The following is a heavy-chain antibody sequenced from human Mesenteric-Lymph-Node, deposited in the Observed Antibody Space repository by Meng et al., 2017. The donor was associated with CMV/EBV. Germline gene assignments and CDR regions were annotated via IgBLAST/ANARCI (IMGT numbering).Heavy chain of an antibody. CDR1: GFTITGSY. V-gene: IGHV3-23*01. CDR3: AKDPTGYSSRWPCSMDD. J-gene: IGHJ6*02. D-gene: IGHD6-13*01. CDR2: ISGSGGST. Sequence: GESLKISCAASGFTITGSYMGWVRQAPGKGLEWVSAISGSGGSTYYADSVTGRFTISRDNSKNTLYLQMNSLRAADTAVYYCAKDPTGYSSRWPCSMDDWGQGTTVTVSS.